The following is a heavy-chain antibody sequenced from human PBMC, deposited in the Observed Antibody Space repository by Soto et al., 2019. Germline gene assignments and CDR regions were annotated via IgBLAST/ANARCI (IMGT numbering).Heavy chain of an antibody. J-gene: IGHJ3*02. CDR3: AHPDPYDSSGYLAFDI. CDR2: NFWDDEK. Sequence: QITLKESGPTLVKPTQTLTLTCTFSGFSHTTSGVGVGWIRQPPGKALEWLAINFWDDEKRYSPSLKSRLTINKDTSKNQVVLSMTNMDPVDTGTYYCAHPDPYDSSGYLAFDIWGQGTMVIVSS. V-gene: IGHV2-5*02. CDR1: GFSHTTSGVG. D-gene: IGHD3-22*01.